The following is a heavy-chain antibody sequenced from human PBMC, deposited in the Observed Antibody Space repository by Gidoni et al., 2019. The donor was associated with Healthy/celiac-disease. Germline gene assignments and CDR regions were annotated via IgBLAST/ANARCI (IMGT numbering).Heavy chain of an antibody. J-gene: IGHJ2*01. CDR2: IYHSGST. Sequence: QVQLQESGPGLVKPSETLSLTCAVSGYSISSGYYWGWIRQPPGKGLEWIGSIYHSGSTYYNPSLKSRVTISVDTSKNQFSLKLSSVTAADTAVYYCARDLGVTAMVRGYWYFDLWGRGTLVTVSS. CDR1: GYSISSGYY. D-gene: IGHD5-18*01. CDR3: ARDLGVTAMVRGYWYFDL. V-gene: IGHV4-38-2*02.